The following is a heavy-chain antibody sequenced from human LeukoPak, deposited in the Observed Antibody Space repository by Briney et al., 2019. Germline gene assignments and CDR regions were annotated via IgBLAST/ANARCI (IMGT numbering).Heavy chain of an antibody. CDR1: GGSISSSNW. Sequence: SETLSLTCAVSGGSISSSNWWSWVRQPPEKGLEWIGEIYHSGSTNYNPSLKSRVTISVDKSKNQFSLNLSSVTAADTAVYYCARVSYDSSGYYPDAFDIWGQGTMVTVSS. J-gene: IGHJ3*02. CDR2: IYHSGST. V-gene: IGHV4-4*02. D-gene: IGHD3-22*01. CDR3: ARVSYDSSGYYPDAFDI.